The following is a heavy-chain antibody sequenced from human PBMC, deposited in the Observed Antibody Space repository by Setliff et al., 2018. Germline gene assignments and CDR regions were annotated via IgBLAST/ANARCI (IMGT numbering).Heavy chain of an antibody. J-gene: IGHJ3*02. CDR2: IHHRGST. V-gene: IGHV4-38-2*01. Sequence: SETLSLTCAVSGYSISSGYYWGWIRQPPGKGLEWIGSIHHRGSTYYNPSLKSRVTTLVDTSKNHFSLKLSSVTAADTAVYYCARRMWELRSDAFDIWGQGTMVTVSS. D-gene: IGHD1-26*01. CDR1: GYSISSGYY. CDR3: ARRMWELRSDAFDI.